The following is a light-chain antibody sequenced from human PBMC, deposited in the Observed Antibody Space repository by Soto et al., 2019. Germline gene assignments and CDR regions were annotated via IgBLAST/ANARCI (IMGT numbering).Light chain of an antibody. J-gene: IGLJ1*01. CDR3: SSYAGTHIV. CDR2: DVS. CDR1: SSDVGGYNY. V-gene: IGLV2-8*01. Sequence: QSVLTQAPSASGSPGQSVTISCTGTSSDVGGYNYVSWYQQHPGKAPKLMIYDVSKRPSGVPDRFSGSKSGNTASLTVSGLQAEDEADYYCSSYAGTHIVFGTGTKVTVL.